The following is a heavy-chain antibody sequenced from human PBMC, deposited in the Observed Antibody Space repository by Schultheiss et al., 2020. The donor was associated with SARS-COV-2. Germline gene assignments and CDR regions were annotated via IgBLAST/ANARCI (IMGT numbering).Heavy chain of an antibody. Sequence: SVKVSCKTSGGAFSNYAISWVRQAPGQGLEWMGRIIPILDITNYAQKFQDRVTITADKSTSTAYMELSSLRSEDTAVYYCAKLLRYFDWDPLDYWGQGTLVTVSS. J-gene: IGHJ4*02. CDR2: IIPILDIT. CDR3: AKLLRYFDWDPLDY. V-gene: IGHV1-69*04. CDR1: GGAFSNYA. D-gene: IGHD3-9*01.